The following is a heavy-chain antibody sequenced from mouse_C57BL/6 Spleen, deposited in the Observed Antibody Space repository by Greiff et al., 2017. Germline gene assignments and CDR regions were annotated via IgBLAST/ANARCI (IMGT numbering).Heavy chain of an antibody. Sequence: EVMLVESGGGLVKSGGSLKLSCAASGFTFSSYAMSWVRQTPEKRLEWVATISDGGSYTYYPDNVKGRFTISRDNAKNNLYLQMSHLKSEDTAMYYCARDWVTGAMDYWGQGTSVTVSS. CDR3: ARDWVTGAMDY. CDR1: GFTFSSYA. CDR2: ISDGGSYT. J-gene: IGHJ4*01. V-gene: IGHV5-4*01. D-gene: IGHD2-2*01.